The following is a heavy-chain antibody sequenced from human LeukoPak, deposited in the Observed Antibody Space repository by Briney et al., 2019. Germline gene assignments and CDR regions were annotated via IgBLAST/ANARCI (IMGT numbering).Heavy chain of an antibody. CDR2: INHIGST. CDR3: VRGRRDGYNLRNFDY. J-gene: IGHJ4*02. V-gene: IGHV4-34*01. D-gene: IGHD5-24*01. Sequence: SETLSLTCAVYGGSFSGYYWSWIRQPPAKGLDWIGEINHIGSTNHNPSLKSRVTISVDTSKYQFPLKLSSVTAADTAMYYCVRGRRDGYNLRNFDYGGQARLVTVSA. CDR1: GGSFSGYY.